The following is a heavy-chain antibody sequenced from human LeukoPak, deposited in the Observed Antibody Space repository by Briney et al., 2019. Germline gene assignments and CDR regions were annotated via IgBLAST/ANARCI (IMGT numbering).Heavy chain of an antibody. CDR2: FSGSGGNT. D-gene: IGHD3-9*01. J-gene: IGHJ4*02. CDR1: GFTFSSYA. V-gene: IGHV3-23*01. Sequence: ESGGSLRLSCAASGFTFSSYAMSWVRQAPGKGLEWVSTFSGSGGNTYYADSAKGRFTISRDNAKNSLYLQMNSLRAEDTALYYCAKTPYYDILTGYYDYWGQGTLVTVSS. CDR3: AKTPYYDILTGYYDY.